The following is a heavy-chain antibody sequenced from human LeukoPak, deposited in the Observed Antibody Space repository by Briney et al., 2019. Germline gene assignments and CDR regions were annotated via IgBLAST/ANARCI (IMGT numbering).Heavy chain of an antibody. D-gene: IGHD1-14*01. CDR1: GYSFTSYW. Sequence: GESLKISCKGSGYSFTSYWIGRVRQMPGKGLEWMGIIYPGDSDTRYSPSFQGQVTISADKSISTAYLQWSSLKASDTAMYYCARRVPERTNYYYYYGMDVWGQGTTVTVSS. V-gene: IGHV5-51*01. J-gene: IGHJ6*02. CDR2: IYPGDSDT. CDR3: ARRVPERTNYYYYYGMDV.